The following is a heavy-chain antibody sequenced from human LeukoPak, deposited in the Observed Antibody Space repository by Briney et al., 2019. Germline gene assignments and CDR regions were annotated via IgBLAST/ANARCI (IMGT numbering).Heavy chain of an antibody. CDR2: INSDGSST. Sequence: GGSLRLSCAASGFTFSSYWMHWVRQAPGKGLGWVSRINSDGSSTSYADSVKGRFTISRDNAKNTLYLQMNSLRAEDTAVYYCARASSGGDWFDPWGQGTLVTVSS. J-gene: IGHJ5*02. CDR1: GFTFSSYW. D-gene: IGHD6-25*01. CDR3: ARASSGGDWFDP. V-gene: IGHV3-74*01.